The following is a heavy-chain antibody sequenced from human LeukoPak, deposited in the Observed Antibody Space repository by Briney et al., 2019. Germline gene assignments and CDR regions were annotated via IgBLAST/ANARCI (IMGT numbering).Heavy chain of an antibody. D-gene: IGHD3-10*01. CDR3: AALRFPEYYYGSGSSNWFDP. V-gene: IGHV3-30*03. CDR1: GFTFSSYG. CDR2: ISYDGSNK. Sequence: PGGSLRLSCAASGFTFSSYGMHWVRQAPGKGLEWVAVISYDGSNKYYADSVKGRFTISRDNSKNTLYLQMNSLRAEDTAVYYCAALRFPEYYYGSGSSNWFDPWGQGTLVTVSS. J-gene: IGHJ5*02.